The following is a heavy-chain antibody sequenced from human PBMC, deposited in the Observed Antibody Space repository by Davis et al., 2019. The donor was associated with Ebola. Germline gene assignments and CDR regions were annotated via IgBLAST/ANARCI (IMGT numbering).Heavy chain of an antibody. D-gene: IGHD4-17*01. Sequence: SETLSLTCTVSGGSISSYYWSWIRQPPGKGLEWIGYIYYSGSTNYNPSLKSRVTISVDTSKNQFSLKLSPVTAADTAVYYCARHFVTTVPYFDYWGQGTLVTVSS. CDR1: GGSISSYY. CDR2: IYYSGST. J-gene: IGHJ4*02. V-gene: IGHV4-59*08. CDR3: ARHFVTTVPYFDY.